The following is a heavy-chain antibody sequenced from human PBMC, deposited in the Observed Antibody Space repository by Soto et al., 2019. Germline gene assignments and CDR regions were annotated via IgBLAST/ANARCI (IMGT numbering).Heavy chain of an antibody. CDR2: ISGSGGST. CDR1: GFTFSSYA. J-gene: IGHJ6*02. D-gene: IGHD3-10*01. V-gene: IGHV3-23*01. CDR3: STGRGLYYYYGMDV. Sequence: PGGSLRLSCAASGFTFSSYAMSWVRQAPGKGLEWVSAISGSGGSTYYADSVKGRFTISRDNSKNTLYLQMNSLRAEDTAVYYCSTGRGLYYYYGMDVWAQGTTVTVSS.